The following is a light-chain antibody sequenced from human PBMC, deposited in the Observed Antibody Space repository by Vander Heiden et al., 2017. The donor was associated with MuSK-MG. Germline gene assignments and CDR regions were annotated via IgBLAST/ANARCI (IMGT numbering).Light chain of an antibody. J-gene: IGLJ1*01. CDR3: QSYDSSLSVYV. V-gene: IGLV1-40*01. CDR2: GNS. CDR1: SSNIGAGYD. Sequence: QSVLTQPPSVSGAPGQRVTISCTGSSSNIGAGYDVHWYQQLPGTAPKLLTYGNSNRPSGVPDRFSGSKSGTAVSLAITGLQAEDEADYYCQSYDSSLSVYVFGTGTKVTVL.